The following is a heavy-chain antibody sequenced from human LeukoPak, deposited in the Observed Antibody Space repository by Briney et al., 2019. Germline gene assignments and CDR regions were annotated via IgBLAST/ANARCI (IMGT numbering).Heavy chain of an antibody. Sequence: SQTLSLTCAISGDSVSRNSATWNWIRQSPSRGLEWLARANYRSKWYYDYAVSVKSRMSINTDSSKNQFTLQLNSVTPEDTAVYYCVGCSGGSCHLGAFEIWGQGTMVTVSS. CDR1: GDSVSRNSAT. CDR3: VGCSGGSCHLGAFEI. CDR2: ANYRSKWYY. J-gene: IGHJ3*02. V-gene: IGHV6-1*01. D-gene: IGHD2-15*01.